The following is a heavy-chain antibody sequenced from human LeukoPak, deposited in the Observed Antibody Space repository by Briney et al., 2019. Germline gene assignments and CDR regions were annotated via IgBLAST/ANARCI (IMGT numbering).Heavy chain of an antibody. Sequence: PSETLSLTCSVSGGSISSGSYYWSWIRQPPGKGLEWIGYIYYSGSTNYNPSLKSRVTISVDTSKNQFSLKLSSVTAADTAVYYCARDSVGYYDYWGQGTLVTVSS. CDR2: IYYSGST. CDR1: GGSISSGSYY. V-gene: IGHV4-61*01. J-gene: IGHJ4*02. CDR3: ARDSVGYYDY. D-gene: IGHD3-22*01.